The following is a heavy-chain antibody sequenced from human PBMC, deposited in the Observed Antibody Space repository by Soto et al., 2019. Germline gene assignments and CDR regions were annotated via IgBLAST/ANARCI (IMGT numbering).Heavy chain of an antibody. CDR3: ARVKTDYSNPRGPFFLSGMDV. CDR1: EFTFSSYA. D-gene: IGHD4-4*01. Sequence: QVQLVESGGGVVHPERSLRLSCSASEFTFSSYAMHWVRQAPGKGLEWVAGISYDGGHKFYGDSVRGRFTISRDSSKTTVFLQMNSLRPEETAAFYCARVKTDYSNPRGPFFLSGMDVWRQGTTVTVSS. V-gene: IGHV3-30-3*01. CDR2: ISYDGGHK. J-gene: IGHJ6*01.